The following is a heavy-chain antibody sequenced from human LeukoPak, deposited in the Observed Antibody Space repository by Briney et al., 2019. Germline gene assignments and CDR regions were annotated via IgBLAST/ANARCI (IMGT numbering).Heavy chain of an antibody. V-gene: IGHV4-4*02. J-gene: IGHJ4*02. CDR1: AGFINSSNW. D-gene: IGHD5-12*01. Sequence: PSGTLSLTCAVSAGFINSSNWWSWVRQPPGKGLEWIGEIFHTGDANYNPSLKSRVTMSVDKSKNQFSLRLSSVTAADTAMYFCVRDRNSNLRLGFWGQGALVTVPS. CDR2: IFHTGDA. CDR3: VRDRNSNLRLGF.